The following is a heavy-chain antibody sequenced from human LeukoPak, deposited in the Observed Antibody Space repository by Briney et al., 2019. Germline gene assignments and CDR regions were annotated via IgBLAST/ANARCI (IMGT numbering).Heavy chain of an antibody. V-gene: IGHV1-8*01. CDR1: GYTFTSYD. CDR2: MNPNSGNT. Sequence: GAPVKVSCKASGYTFTSYDINWVRQATGQGLEWMGWMNPNSGNTGYAQKFQGRVTMTRNTSISTAYMELSSLRSEDTAVYYCARGSLYDFWSGYQGYYYGMDVWGQGTTVTVSS. D-gene: IGHD3-3*01. CDR3: ARGSLYDFWSGYQGYYYGMDV. J-gene: IGHJ6*02.